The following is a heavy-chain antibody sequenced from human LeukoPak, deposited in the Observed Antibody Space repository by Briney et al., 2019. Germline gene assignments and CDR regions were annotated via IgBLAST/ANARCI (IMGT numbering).Heavy chain of an antibody. CDR1: AFTFDDYA. V-gene: IGHV3-9*01. J-gene: IGHJ3*02. CDR2: ISWNSGSI. Sequence: GGSLRLSCAASAFTFDDYAMHWVRQAPGKGLEWVSAISWNSGSIGYADSVKGRFTISRDNAKKSLYLQMNSLRAEDTAVYYCAREIRRFTYYYDSSGHDDAFDIWGQGTMVTVSS. D-gene: IGHD3-22*01. CDR3: AREIRRFTYYYDSSGHDDAFDI.